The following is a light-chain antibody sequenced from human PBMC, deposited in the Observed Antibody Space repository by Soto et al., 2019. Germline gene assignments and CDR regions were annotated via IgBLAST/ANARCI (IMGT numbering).Light chain of an antibody. CDR1: QGISSY. Sequence: DIQLTQSPSFLSASVGDRVTITCRASQGISSYLAWYQQKPGKAPKLLIYAASTLQSGVPSRFSGSGSVTEFALTDSRLQPEDFASYYCQQLNSYPPWTFRQATKVEIK. J-gene: IGKJ1*01. CDR3: QQLNSYPPWT. CDR2: AAS. V-gene: IGKV1-9*01.